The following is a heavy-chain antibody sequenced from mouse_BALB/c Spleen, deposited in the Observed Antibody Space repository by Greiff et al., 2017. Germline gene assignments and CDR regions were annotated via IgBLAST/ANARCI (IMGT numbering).Heavy chain of an antibody. CDR2: IWGDGST. Sequence: VQGVESGPGLVAPSQSLSITCTVSGFSLTGYGVNWVRQPPGKGLEWLGMIWGDGSTDYNSALKSRLSISKDNSKSQVFLKMNSLQTDDTARYYCARQGYDGDFDYWGQGTTLTVSS. CDR1: GFSLTGYG. J-gene: IGHJ2*01. D-gene: IGHD2-14*01. V-gene: IGHV2-6-7*01. CDR3: ARQGYDGDFDY.